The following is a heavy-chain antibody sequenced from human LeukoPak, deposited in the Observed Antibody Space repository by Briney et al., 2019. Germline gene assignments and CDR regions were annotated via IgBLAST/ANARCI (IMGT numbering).Heavy chain of an antibody. J-gene: IGHJ1*01. CDR1: GYSFTSYW. Sequence: PGESLKISCKGSGYSFTSYWINWVRQMPGKGLEWMGRIDPSDSYTNYGPSFEGHVTISSDKSITTAYLQWSSLKASDTAMYTFVASGRAEYFQYWGQGTLLTVSS. D-gene: IGHD1-1*01. CDR3: VASGRAEYFQY. CDR2: IDPSDSYT. V-gene: IGHV5-10-1*01.